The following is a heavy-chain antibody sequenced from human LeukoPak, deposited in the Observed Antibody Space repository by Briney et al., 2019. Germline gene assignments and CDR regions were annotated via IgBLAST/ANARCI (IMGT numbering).Heavy chain of an antibody. CDR1: GFTFSNYG. CDR3: AKGPYGSGSYYPYYYYYYYMDV. J-gene: IGHJ6*03. V-gene: IGHV3-23*01. Sequence: GGSLRLSCAASGFTFSNYGMSWVRQAPGKVLEWVSAISGSGGSTYYADSVKGRFTISRDNSKNTLYLQMSSLRAEDTAVYYCAKGPYGSGSYYPYYYYYYYMDVWGKGTTVTISS. CDR2: ISGSGGST. D-gene: IGHD3-10*01.